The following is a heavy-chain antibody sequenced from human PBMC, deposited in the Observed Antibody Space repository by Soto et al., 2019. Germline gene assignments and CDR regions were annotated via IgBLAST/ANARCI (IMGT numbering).Heavy chain of an antibody. CDR3: ATERIITAAGIPHRAFDI. CDR2: FDPEYGET. V-gene: IGHV1-24*01. CDR1: GDTLTELS. J-gene: IGHJ3*02. D-gene: IGHD6-13*01. Sequence: ASVKVSCKVSGDTLTELSMHWVRQAPGKGLEWMGGFDPEYGETIYAQKFQGRVTMTEDASTDTAYMELSSLRSEDTAVYHCATERIITAAGIPHRAFDIWGQGTMVTVSS.